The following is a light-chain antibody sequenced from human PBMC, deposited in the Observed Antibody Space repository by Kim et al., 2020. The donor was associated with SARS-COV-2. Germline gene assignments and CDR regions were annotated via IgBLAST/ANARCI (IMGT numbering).Light chain of an antibody. CDR2: WAS. J-gene: IGKJ2*01. Sequence: DIVMTQSRDSLAVSLGEMATINCKSSHVLYSSDNKNYLAWYQQKPGQPPKLLIYWASTRESGVPDRLSGSGSGTDFTLTISNLQAEDVAVYYCQQYFSAPYTFGQGTKLEIK. V-gene: IGKV4-1*01. CDR3: QQYFSAPYT. CDR1: HVLYSSDNKNY.